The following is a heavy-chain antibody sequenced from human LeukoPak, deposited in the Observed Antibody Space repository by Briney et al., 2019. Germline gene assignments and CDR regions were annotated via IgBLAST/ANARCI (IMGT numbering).Heavy chain of an antibody. CDR3: ARGRRTAVVTDFDY. J-gene: IGHJ4*02. CDR1: GGSISSYY. Sequence: SETLSLTCTVSGGSISSYYWTWIRQPPGKGLEWIGYIHYSGSSRSHPSLNSRVTMSVDTSKSQFFLNLTSVTAADTAVYYCARGRRTAVVTDFDYWGQGTLVTVSS. D-gene: IGHD2-21*02. V-gene: IGHV4-59*01. CDR2: IHYSGSS.